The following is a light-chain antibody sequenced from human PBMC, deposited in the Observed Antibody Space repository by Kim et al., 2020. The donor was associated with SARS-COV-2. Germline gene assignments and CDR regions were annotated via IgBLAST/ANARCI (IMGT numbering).Light chain of an antibody. CDR3: LLHYNGVRV. J-gene: IGLJ2*01. V-gene: IGLV7-46*01. CDR2: DTS. Sequence: QAVVTQEPSLTVSPGGTVTLTCGSSTGAVTSDHYPYWFQQTPGQAPRTLIYDTSTKQSWTPAHFSGSLLGGKAALTLSGAQPEDEAEYYCLLHYNGVRVFGGGTQLTV. CDR1: TGAVTSDHY.